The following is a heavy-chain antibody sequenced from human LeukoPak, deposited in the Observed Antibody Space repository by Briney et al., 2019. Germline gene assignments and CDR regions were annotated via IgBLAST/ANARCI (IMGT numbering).Heavy chain of an antibody. CDR3: ARDFRRYSYGPVDY. J-gene: IGHJ4*02. V-gene: IGHV3-33*01. Sequence: GGSLRLSCTVSGFIFSNSGMHWVRRAPGKGLEWVAVVWFDGSKKYYADSVKGRFTISRDNSKNTLHLQMDSPRVEDTAVYFCARDFRRYSYGPVDYWGQGTLVTVSS. CDR2: VWFDGSKK. CDR1: GFIFSNSG. D-gene: IGHD5-18*01.